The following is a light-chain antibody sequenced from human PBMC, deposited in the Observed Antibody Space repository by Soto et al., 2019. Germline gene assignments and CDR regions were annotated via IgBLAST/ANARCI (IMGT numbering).Light chain of an antibody. CDR3: SSYAGSNNFV. CDR2: EVS. V-gene: IGLV2-8*01. CDR1: SSDVGAYNY. Sequence: QSVLTQPPSASGSPGQSVTISCTGTSSDVGAYNYVSWYQQRPGKAPKLMIYEVSERPSGVPDRFSGSKSSNTASLTVSGLQAEDEADYYCSSYAGSNNFVFGTGTKVTVL. J-gene: IGLJ1*01.